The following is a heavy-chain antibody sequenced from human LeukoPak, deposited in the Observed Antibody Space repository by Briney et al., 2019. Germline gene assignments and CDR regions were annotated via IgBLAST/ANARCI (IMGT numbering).Heavy chain of an antibody. D-gene: IGHD3-3*02. Sequence: SETLSLTCTVSDYSITSGYYWGWIRQPPGKGLEWIGSIYHSGTTYYNPSLESRVTISVDTSKNQFSLKLSSVTAADTAVYYCARRRSGMISXDYWXQGTLXTVSX. J-gene: IGHJ4*02. CDR1: DYSITSGYY. V-gene: IGHV4-38-2*02. CDR3: ARRRSGMISXDY. CDR2: IYHSGTT.